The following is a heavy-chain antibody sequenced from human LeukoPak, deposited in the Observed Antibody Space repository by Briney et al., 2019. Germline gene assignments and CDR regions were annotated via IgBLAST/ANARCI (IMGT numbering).Heavy chain of an antibody. J-gene: IGHJ3*02. D-gene: IGHD3-22*01. CDR1: GGSFSGYY. V-gene: IGHV4-34*01. CDR2: INHSGST. CDR3: ARGVVIGDSSVSRAFGI. Sequence: SETLSLTCAVYGGSFSGYYWSWIRQPPGKGLEWIGEINHSGSTNYNPSLKSRVTISVDTSKNQFSLKLSSVTAADTAVYYCARGVVIGDSSVSRAFGIWGQGTMVTVSS.